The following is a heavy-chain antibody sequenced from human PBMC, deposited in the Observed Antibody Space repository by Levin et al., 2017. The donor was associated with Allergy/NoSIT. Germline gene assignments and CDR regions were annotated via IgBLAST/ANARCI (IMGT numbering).Heavy chain of an antibody. Sequence: GESLKISCAASGFTVSSNYMSWVRQAPGKGLEWVSVIYSGGSTYYADSVKGRFTISRDNSKNTLYLQMNSLRAEDTAVYYCARLDGSVAAAGTYYYYYMDVWGKGTTVTVSS. J-gene: IGHJ6*03. CDR3: ARLDGSVAAAGTYYYYYMDV. CDR2: IYSGGST. V-gene: IGHV3-53*01. CDR1: GFTVSSNY. D-gene: IGHD6-13*01.